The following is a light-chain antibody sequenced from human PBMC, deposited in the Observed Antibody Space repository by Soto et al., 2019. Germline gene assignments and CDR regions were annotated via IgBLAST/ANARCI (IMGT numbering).Light chain of an antibody. CDR3: MQGTHRPPT. CDR2: KVS. J-gene: IGKJ1*01. Sequence: DIVMTHSPLFLRFSLGQPASISWCSSHILVSSDGNTYLNWFHHRPGQSPRRLIYKVSVRHPGVPDRFSGSGTGTDFTLKISRVEAEDVGVYYCMQGTHRPPTFGQGTKVDIK. CDR1: HILVSSDGNTY. V-gene: IGKV2-30*01.